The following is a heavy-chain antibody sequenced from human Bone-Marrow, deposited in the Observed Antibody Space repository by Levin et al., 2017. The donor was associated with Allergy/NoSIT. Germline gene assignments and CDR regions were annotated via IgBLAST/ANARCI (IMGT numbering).Heavy chain of an antibody. J-gene: IGHJ5*01. Sequence: SETLSLTCTVSGASISSFYWSWIRQPPGKGLEWIGYIYYSGSTNYSPSLKSRVSMSADMSRNQVYLTMSSVTAADTSVYYCARQAVPAAMNGFDSWGQGTLVTVSS. CDR2: IYYSGST. D-gene: IGHD2-2*01. CDR3: ARQAVPAAMNGFDS. V-gene: IGHV4-59*01. CDR1: GASISSFY.